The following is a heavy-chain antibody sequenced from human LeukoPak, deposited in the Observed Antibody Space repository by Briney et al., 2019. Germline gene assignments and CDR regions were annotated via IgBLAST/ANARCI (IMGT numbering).Heavy chain of an antibody. CDR2: IYYSGST. CDR1: GASISGSGYY. V-gene: IGHV4-39*07. CDR3: ARGKGRYYYDSSDAFDI. J-gene: IGHJ3*02. Sequence: PSETLSLTCAVSGASISGSGYYLGWIRQSPGKGLEWIGNIYYSGSTYYNPSLKSRVTISVDTSKNQFSLKLSSVTAADTAVYYCARGKGRYYYDSSDAFDIWGQGTMVTVSS. D-gene: IGHD3-22*01.